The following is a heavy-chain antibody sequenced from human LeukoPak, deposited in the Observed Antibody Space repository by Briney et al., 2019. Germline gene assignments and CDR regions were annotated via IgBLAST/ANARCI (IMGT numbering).Heavy chain of an antibody. CDR2: IIPILGTA. Sequence: SVKVSCKASGGTFSSYAISWVRQAPGQGLEWMGGIIPILGTANYAQKFQGRVTITADESTSTAYMELSSLRSEDTAVYYCARDGYQLLQGDYYYGMDVWGKGTTVTVSS. V-gene: IGHV1-69*13. J-gene: IGHJ6*04. CDR1: GGTFSSYA. CDR3: ARDGYQLLQGDYYYGMDV. D-gene: IGHD2-2*01.